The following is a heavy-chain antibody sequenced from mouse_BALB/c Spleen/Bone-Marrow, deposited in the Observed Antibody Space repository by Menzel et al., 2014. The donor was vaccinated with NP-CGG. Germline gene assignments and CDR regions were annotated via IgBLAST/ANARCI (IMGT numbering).Heavy chain of an antibody. V-gene: IGHV1-5*01. J-gene: IGHJ4*01. D-gene: IGHD2-4*01. Sequence: EVQLQQSGTVLARPGASVKMSCKASGYTFTSYWMHWVKRRPGQGLEWIGAIYPGNSDTSYNQKFKGKAKLTAVTSTSTAYMELSSLTNEDSAVYYCTRSYYDYDYAMDYWGQGTSVTVSS. CDR2: IYPGNSDT. CDR1: GYTFTSYW. CDR3: TRSYYDYDYAMDY.